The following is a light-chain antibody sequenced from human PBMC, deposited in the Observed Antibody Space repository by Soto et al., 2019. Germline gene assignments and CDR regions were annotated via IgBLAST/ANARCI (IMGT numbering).Light chain of an antibody. V-gene: IGKV3-11*01. Sequence: EIVLTQSPATLSLSPGERATLSCRASPSVSSYLAWYQQKPGQAPRLLIYDASNRATGIPARFSGSGSGTDFTLTISSLEPEDFAVYYCQQRSNWPRSITFGKGTRLAIK. CDR3: QQRSNWPRSIT. CDR2: DAS. CDR1: PSVSSY. J-gene: IGKJ5*01.